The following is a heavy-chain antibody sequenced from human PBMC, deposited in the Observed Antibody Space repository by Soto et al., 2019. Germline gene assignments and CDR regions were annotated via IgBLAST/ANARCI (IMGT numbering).Heavy chain of an antibody. CDR3: ARGDYYDSSGYRS. J-gene: IGHJ4*02. CDR1: GGSISSGGYS. V-gene: IGHV4-30-2*05. Sequence: SETLSLTCAVSGGSISSGGYSWSWIRQPPGKGLEWIGYIYHSGSTYYNPSLKSRVTISVDTSKNQFSLKLSSVTAADTAVYYCARGDYYDSSGYRSWGQGTLVTVSS. D-gene: IGHD3-22*01. CDR2: IYHSGST.